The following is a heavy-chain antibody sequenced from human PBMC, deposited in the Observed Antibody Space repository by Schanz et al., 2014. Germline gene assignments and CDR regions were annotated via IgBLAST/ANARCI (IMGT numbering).Heavy chain of an antibody. Sequence: EVQLVESGGGLVQPGGSLRLSCAASEFTFSTDAMSWVRQAPGKGLEWVSAISASGGTTYYADSVKGRFTISRDNSKNTVYIQMNSLRAEDTAVYYCARGGPAYYFDDWGQGTLVTVAS. CDR3: ARGGPAYYFDD. J-gene: IGHJ4*02. V-gene: IGHV3-23*04. CDR1: EFTFSTDA. CDR2: ISASGGTT.